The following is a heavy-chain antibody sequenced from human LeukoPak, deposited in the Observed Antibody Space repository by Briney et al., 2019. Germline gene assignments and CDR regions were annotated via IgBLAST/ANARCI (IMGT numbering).Heavy chain of an antibody. D-gene: IGHD3-10*01. CDR3: ARRELLWFGELIDY. CDR2: IYRSGST. CDR1: GYSISSGYY. V-gene: IGHV4-38-2*01. Sequence: PSETLSLTCAVSGYSISSGYYWGWIRQPPGKGLEWIGSIYRSGSTYYNPSLKSRVTISVDTSKNQFSLKLSSVTAADTAVYYCARRELLWFGELIDYWGQGTLVTVSS. J-gene: IGHJ4*02.